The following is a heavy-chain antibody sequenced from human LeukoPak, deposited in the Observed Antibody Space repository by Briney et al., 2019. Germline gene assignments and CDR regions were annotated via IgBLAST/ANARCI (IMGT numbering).Heavy chain of an antibody. V-gene: IGHV4-38-2*02. CDR1: GYSISSGYY. D-gene: IGHD4-23*01. Sequence: SETLSLTCTVSGYSISSGYYWGWIRQPPGKGLEWIGSIYHSGSTYYNPSLKSRVTISVDTSKNQFSLKLSSVTAADTAVYYCARRVTHYYYYYYMDVWGKGTTVTVSS. J-gene: IGHJ6*03. CDR3: ARRVTHYYYYYYMDV. CDR2: IYHSGST.